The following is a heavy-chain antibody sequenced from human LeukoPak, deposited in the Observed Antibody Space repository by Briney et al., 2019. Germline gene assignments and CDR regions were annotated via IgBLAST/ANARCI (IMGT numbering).Heavy chain of an antibody. J-gene: IGHJ3*02. CDR1: GFTFSSYW. CDR2: INSDGSST. CDR3: ARGASSGYYSSFDI. D-gene: IGHD3-22*01. V-gene: IGHV3-74*01. Sequence: GGSLRLSCAASGFTFSSYWMHWVRQAPGKGLVWVSRINSDGSSTSYADSVKGRFTISRDNAKNTLYLQMNSLRAEDTALYYCARGASSGYYSSFDIWGQGTMVTVSS.